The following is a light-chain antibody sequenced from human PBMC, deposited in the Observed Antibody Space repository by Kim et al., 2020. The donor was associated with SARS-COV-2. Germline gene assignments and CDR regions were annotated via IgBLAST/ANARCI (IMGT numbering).Light chain of an antibody. V-gene: IGKV1-39*01. CDR3: QQTYSAPQIT. CDR2: AAS. CDR1: QSSGYD. J-gene: IGKJ5*01. Sequence: VGDRVTITCRASQSSGYDVNWDQQKADKAPMLRIYAASSLQGGVPSRFTGSGSGTDFTLTISSLQPEDFATYYCQQTYSAPQITFGQGTRPEIK.